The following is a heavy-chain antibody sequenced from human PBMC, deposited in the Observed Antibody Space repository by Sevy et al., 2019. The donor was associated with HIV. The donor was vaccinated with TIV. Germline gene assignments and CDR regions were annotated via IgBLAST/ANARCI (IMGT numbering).Heavy chain of an antibody. J-gene: IGHJ4*02. CDR1: GFTFGDYA. V-gene: IGHV3-49*03. Sequence: GGSLRLSCTGSGFTFGDYAMSWFRQAPGMGLEWVGFIRSKDYGGATEYAASVKGRFTISRDDSKSIAYLQMNSLKIEDTAVYYCTRGYYYDSSGYSDYWGQGTLVTVSS. CDR2: IRSKDYGGAT. CDR3: TRGYYYDSSGYSDY. D-gene: IGHD3-22*01.